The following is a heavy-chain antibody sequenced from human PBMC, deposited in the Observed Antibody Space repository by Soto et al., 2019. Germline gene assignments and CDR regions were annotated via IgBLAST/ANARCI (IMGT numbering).Heavy chain of an antibody. J-gene: IGHJ6*02. Sequence: PSETLSLTCTVSGGSISSGGYYWSWIRQHPGKGLEWIGYIYYCGSTYYNPSLKSRVTISVDTSKNQFSLRLSSVTAADTAVYYCARDIPTTVTTRRRGHPSIDVWGQGTTVTVSS. D-gene: IGHD4-4*01. CDR3: ARDIPTTVTTRRRGHPSIDV. V-gene: IGHV4-31*03. CDR2: IYYCGST. CDR1: GGSISSGGYY.